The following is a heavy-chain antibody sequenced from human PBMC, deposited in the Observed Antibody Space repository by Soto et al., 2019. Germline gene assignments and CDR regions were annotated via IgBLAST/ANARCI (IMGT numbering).Heavy chain of an antibody. CDR1: GYTFTSYG. J-gene: IGHJ6*03. CDR3: AGVSGSSVGRYYYYYMDV. V-gene: IGHV1-18*01. Sequence: QVQLVQSGAEVKKPGASVKVSCKASGYTFTSYGISWVRQAPGQGLEWMGWISAYNGNTNYAQKLQGRVTMTTDTSTTTAYMELRILRSDDTAVYYCAGVSGSSVGRYYYYYMDVWGKGTTVTVSS. CDR2: ISAYNGNT. D-gene: IGHD5-12*01.